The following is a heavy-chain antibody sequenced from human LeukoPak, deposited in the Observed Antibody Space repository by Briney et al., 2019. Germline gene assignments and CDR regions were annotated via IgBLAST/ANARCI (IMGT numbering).Heavy chain of an antibody. J-gene: IGHJ6*03. CDR2: IYYSGST. CDR3: ARLAVAGDYDHFYFYMDV. CDR1: GGSISSGGYY. Sequence: SQTLSLTCTVSGGSISSGGYYWSWIRQHPGKGLEWIGYIYYSGSTYYNPSLKSRVTISVDTSKNQFSLKLSSVTAADTAVYYCARLAVAGDYDHFYFYMDVWGKGTTVTVSS. V-gene: IGHV4-31*03. D-gene: IGHD6-19*01.